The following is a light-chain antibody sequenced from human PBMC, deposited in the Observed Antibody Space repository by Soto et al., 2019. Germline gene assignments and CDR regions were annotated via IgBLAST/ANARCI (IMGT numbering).Light chain of an antibody. CDR2: AAS. CDR3: QKYNSAPRT. V-gene: IGKV1-27*01. CDR1: QGISNY. J-gene: IGKJ1*01. Sequence: DIQMTQSPSSLSASVGDRVTITCRASQGISNYLAWYQQKPGKVPKLLIYAASTLQSGVPSRFSGSGXGXXXXLXISXLQPXDVATYYCQKYNSAPRTFGQGTKVEIK.